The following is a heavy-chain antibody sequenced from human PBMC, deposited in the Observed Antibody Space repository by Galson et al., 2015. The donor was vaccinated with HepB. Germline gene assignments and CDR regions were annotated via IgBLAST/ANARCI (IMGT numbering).Heavy chain of an antibody. Sequence: SVKVSCKASGYTFTTYAISWVRQAPGQGLEWMGWISAYNGNTNYAQNFEGRITMSTDTSTSTAYMELRSLRSDDTAVYFCARGATGGWFREDFWGQGTLVTVSS. CDR3: ARGATGGWFREDF. V-gene: IGHV1-18*04. D-gene: IGHD6-19*01. J-gene: IGHJ4*02. CDR1: GYTFTTYA. CDR2: ISAYNGNT.